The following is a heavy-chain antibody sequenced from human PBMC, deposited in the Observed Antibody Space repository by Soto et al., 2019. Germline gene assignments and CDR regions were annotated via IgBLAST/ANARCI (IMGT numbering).Heavy chain of an antibody. CDR3: AKDRHKWELLYDY. CDR1: GFTFSSYG. CDR2: ISYDGSNK. Sequence: GGSLRLSCAASGFTFSSYGMHWVRQAPGKGLEWVAVISYDGSNKYYADSVKGRFTISRDNSKNTLYLQMNSLRAEDTAVYYCAKDRHKWELLYDYWGQGTLVTVSS. D-gene: IGHD1-26*01. J-gene: IGHJ4*02. V-gene: IGHV3-30*18.